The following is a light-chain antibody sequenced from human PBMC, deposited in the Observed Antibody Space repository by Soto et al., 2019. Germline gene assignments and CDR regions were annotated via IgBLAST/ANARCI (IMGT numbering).Light chain of an antibody. J-gene: IGKJ3*01. Sequence: DIVMTQSPDSLAVSLGERATINCKSSQSVLSSSDNKNYLAWYQQKPGQPPKLLIYLASTRESGVPDRFSGTGSGTDFTLTSSSLQAEDVAVYYCQHYYGSPSFGPGTKVDIK. CDR1: QSVLSSSDNKNY. CDR3: QHYYGSPS. V-gene: IGKV4-1*01. CDR2: LAS.